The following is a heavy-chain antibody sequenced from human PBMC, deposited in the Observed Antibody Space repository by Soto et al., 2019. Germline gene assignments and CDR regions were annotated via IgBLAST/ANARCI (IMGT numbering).Heavy chain of an antibody. Sequence: GGSLRLSCAASGFTFDDYAMHWVRQAPGKGLEWVSGISWNSGSIGYADSVKGRFTISRDNAKNSLYLQMNSLRAEDTALYYCAKDMLNSPTGFDYWGQGTLVTVSS. CDR1: GFTFDDYA. CDR3: AKDMLNSPTGFDY. CDR2: ISWNSGSI. V-gene: IGHV3-9*01. D-gene: IGHD1-1*01. J-gene: IGHJ4*02.